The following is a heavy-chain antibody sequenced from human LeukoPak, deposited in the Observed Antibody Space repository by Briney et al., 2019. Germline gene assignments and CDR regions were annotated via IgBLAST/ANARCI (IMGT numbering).Heavy chain of an antibody. D-gene: IGHD2-21*02. J-gene: IGHJ4*02. CDR1: GFIFSNAG. Sequence: TGRSLRLSCGASGFIFSNAGMHWVRQAPGKGLEWVAVIWYDGSNKYYADSVKGRFTISRDNSKNTLYLQMNSLRAEDTAVYYCARVRGCGGDCYYIDYWGQGTLVTVSS. CDR3: ARVRGCGGDCYYIDY. V-gene: IGHV3-33*01. CDR2: IWYDGSNK.